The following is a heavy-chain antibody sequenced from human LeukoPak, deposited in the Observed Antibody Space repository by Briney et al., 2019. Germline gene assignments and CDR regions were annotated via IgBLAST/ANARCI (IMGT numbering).Heavy chain of an antibody. V-gene: IGHV3-23*01. CDR3: AKFRAGREYYFDY. Sequence: PGGSLRPSCAASGFTFSSYAMSWVRQAPGKGLEWVSAISGSGGSTYYADSVKGRFTISRDNAKNSLYLQMNSLRAEDTALYYCAKFRAGREYYFDYWGQGTLVTVSS. D-gene: IGHD1-1*01. CDR2: ISGSGGST. J-gene: IGHJ4*02. CDR1: GFTFSSYA.